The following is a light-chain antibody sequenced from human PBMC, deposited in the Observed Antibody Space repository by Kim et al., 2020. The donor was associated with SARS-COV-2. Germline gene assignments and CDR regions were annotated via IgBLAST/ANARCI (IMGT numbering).Light chain of an antibody. CDR2: WAS. V-gene: IGKV4-1*01. Sequence: DIVMTQSPDSLAVSLGERATINCKSSQSVLHTSNNRNYLAWYQQKPGQPPKLFIYWASTRESGVPDRFNGSGSGTDFTLTISSLQAEDVAVYYCQQYYISTQTFGQGTKVDIK. J-gene: IGKJ1*01. CDR1: QSVLHTSNNRNY. CDR3: QQYYISTQT.